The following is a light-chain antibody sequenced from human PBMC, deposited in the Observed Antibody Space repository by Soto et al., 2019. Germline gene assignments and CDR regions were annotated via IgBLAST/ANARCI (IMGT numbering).Light chain of an antibody. CDR1: QSVSSNY. V-gene: IGKV3-20*01. Sequence: EIVLTQSPGTLSLSPGERAALSCRASQSVSSNYLAWYQQKPGQAPGLLIYGTSSRATGIPDRFSGSGSGTDFTLIINRLEPEDFAVYYCQQYSSSPLTFGGGTMVEIK. J-gene: IGKJ4*01. CDR3: QQYSSSPLT. CDR2: GTS.